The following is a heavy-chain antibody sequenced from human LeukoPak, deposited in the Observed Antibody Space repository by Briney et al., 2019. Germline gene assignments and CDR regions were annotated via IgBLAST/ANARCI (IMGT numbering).Heavy chain of an antibody. J-gene: IGHJ4*02. CDR1: GYTFTSYY. Sequence: GASVKVSCKASGYTFTSYYMHWVRQAPGQGLEWMGIINPSGGSTSHAQKFQGRVTMTRDTSTSTVYMELSSLRSEDTAVYYCARDERNCSGGSCYALHFDYWGQGTLVTVSS. CDR3: ARDERNCSGGSCYALHFDY. D-gene: IGHD2-15*01. CDR2: INPSGGST. V-gene: IGHV1-46*01.